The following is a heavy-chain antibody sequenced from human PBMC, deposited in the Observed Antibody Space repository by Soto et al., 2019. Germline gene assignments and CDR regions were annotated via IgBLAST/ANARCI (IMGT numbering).Heavy chain of an antibody. J-gene: IGHJ6*02. D-gene: IGHD6-13*01. CDR1: GESVGRGTNY. Sequence: QVQLQESGPGLMKPSGTLSLICSVSGESVGRGTNYWSWVRQAPGRGLEWIGYIFDAATTNYNPSFESRVSISLDAAKNQVSLKLTSVTAADTAIYYCARDRRGRAAGVIHYYGMEVWGQGTSVTVSS. CDR2: IFDAATT. V-gene: IGHV4-61*01. CDR3: ARDRRGRAAGVIHYYGMEV.